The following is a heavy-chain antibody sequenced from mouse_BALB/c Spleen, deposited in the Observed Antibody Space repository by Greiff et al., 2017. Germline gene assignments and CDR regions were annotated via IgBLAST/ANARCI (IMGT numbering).Heavy chain of an antibody. CDR2: ISDGGSYT. V-gene: IGHV5-4*02. CDR3: ARGHYGSRAPFAY. D-gene: IGHD1-1*01. Sequence: DVTLVESGGGLVKPGGSLKLSCAASGFTFSDYYMYWVRQTPEKRLEWVATISDGGSYTYYPDSVKGRFTISRDNAKNNLYLQMSSLKSEDTAMYYCARGHYGSRAPFAYWGQGTLVTVSA. CDR1: GFTFSDYY. J-gene: IGHJ3*01.